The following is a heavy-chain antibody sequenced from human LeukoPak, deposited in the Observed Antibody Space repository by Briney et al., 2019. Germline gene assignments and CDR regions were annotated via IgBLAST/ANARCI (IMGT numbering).Heavy chain of an antibody. D-gene: IGHD2-2*02. CDR3: AREGIFCSSTSCYTVSLYYFDY. CDR1: GFTFSSFA. J-gene: IGHJ4*02. CDR2: INWNGGST. Sequence: PGESLRLSCAASGFTFSSFAMSWVRQAPGKGLEWVSGINWNGGSTGYADSVKGRFTISRDNAKNSLYLQMNSLRAEDTALYYCAREGIFCSSTSCYTVSLYYFDYWGQGTLVTVSS. V-gene: IGHV3-20*04.